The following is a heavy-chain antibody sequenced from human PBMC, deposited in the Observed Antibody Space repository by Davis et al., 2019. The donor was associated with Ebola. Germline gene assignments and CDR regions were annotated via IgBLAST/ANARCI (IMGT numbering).Heavy chain of an antibody. CDR3: ARDPGNYFYGSGSLDY. CDR1: RNTFTTYY. D-gene: IGHD3-10*01. Sequence: ASVKVSCKASRNTFTTYYMHWVRQAPGQGLEWMGIINPSGGSTTYAQKFQGRVTMTRDTSTSTVFMELSSLRSEDTAVYYCARDPGNYFYGSGSLDYWGQGTLVTVSS. J-gene: IGHJ4*02. V-gene: IGHV1-46*01. CDR2: INPSGGST.